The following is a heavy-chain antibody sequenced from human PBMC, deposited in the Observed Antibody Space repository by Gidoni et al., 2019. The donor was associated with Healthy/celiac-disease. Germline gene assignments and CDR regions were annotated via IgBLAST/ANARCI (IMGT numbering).Heavy chain of an antibody. CDR2: IDTSGST. V-gene: IGHV4-4*07. CDR3: ARSPKTARAYYDSSGYYRGVWAFDY. Sequence: QVQLQESGPGLVKPSETLSLTCTVSGGPISSYYWRWIRQPPGKGLEWIGRIDTSGSTNYNPSLKSRVTMSGDTSKNQFSLKLSSVTAADTAVYYCARSPKTARAYYDSSGYYRGVWAFDYWGQGTLVTVSS. CDR1: GGPISSYY. D-gene: IGHD3-22*01. J-gene: IGHJ4*02.